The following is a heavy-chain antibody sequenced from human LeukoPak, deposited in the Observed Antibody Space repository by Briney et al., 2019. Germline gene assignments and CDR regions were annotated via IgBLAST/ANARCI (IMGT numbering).Heavy chain of an antibody. CDR2: ISGSGSST. J-gene: IGHJ4*02. V-gene: IGHV3-23*01. CDR1: GFTFSSYA. D-gene: IGHD3-10*01. CDR3: TQSGGY. Sequence: GGSLRLSCAASGFTFSSYAMNWVRQAPGRGLEWVSSISGSGSSTYYVDSVKGRFTISRDNSKNTLYLQMNSLRADDTAVYYCTQSGGYWGQGTLVTVSS.